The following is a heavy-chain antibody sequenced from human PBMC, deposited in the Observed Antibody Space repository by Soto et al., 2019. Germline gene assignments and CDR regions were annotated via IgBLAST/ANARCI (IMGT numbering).Heavy chain of an antibody. J-gene: IGHJ4*02. V-gene: IGHV1-8*01. CDR2: MNPNSANT. Sequence: QVQLVQSGAEVKKPGASVKVSCKASGYTFTSYDINWVRQATGQGLEWMGWMNPNSANTGYAQKCQGRVTMTRNTSISTAYMELSSLRAEDAAVYYCARERSRYLGYWGQGTLVTVSS. D-gene: IGHD1-1*01. CDR3: ARERSRYLGY. CDR1: GYTFTSYD.